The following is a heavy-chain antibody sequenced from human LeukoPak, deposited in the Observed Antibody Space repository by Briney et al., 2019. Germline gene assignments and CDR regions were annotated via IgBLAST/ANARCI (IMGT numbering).Heavy chain of an antibody. CDR3: AKVYKIVGATLGYFQH. Sequence: PGGSLRLSCAASGFTFSSYAMSWVRQAPGKGLEWVSAISGSGGSTYYADSVKDRFTISRDNSKNTLYLQMNSLRAGDTAVYYCAKVYKIVGATLGYFQHWGQGTLVTVSS. D-gene: IGHD1-26*01. CDR1: GFTFSSYA. V-gene: IGHV3-23*01. CDR2: ISGSGGST. J-gene: IGHJ1*01.